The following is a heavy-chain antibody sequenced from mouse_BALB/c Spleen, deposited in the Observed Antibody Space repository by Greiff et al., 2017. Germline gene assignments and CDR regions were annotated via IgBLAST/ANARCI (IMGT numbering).Heavy chain of an antibody. V-gene: IGHV5-17*02. CDR2: ISSGSSTI. D-gene: IGHD2-1*01. J-gene: IGHJ3*01. Sequence: VQLKESGGGLVQPGGSRKLSCAASGFTFSSFGMHWVRQALEKGLEWVAYISSGSSTIYYADTVKGRFTISRDNPKNTLFLQMTSLRSEDTAMYYCARGGNYVAYWGQGTLVTVSA. CDR1: GFTFSSFG. CDR3: ARGGNYVAY.